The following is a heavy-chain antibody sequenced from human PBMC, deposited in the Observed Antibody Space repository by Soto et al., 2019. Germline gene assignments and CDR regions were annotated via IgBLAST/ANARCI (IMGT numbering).Heavy chain of an antibody. CDR2: IYWDDDK. D-gene: IGHD3-3*01. Sequence: QITLKESGPTLVKPTQTLTLTCTFSGFSLSTSGVGVGWIRQPPGKALEWLALIYWDDDKRYSPSLKSRLTITKDTSKNQVVLTMTNMDPVDTATYYCARNVLRFLEWAYDAFDIWVQGTMVTVSS. V-gene: IGHV2-5*02. CDR1: GFSLSTSGVG. J-gene: IGHJ3*02. CDR3: ARNVLRFLEWAYDAFDI.